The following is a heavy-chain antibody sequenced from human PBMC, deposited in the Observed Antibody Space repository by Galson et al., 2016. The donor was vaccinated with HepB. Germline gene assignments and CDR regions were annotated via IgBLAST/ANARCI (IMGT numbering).Heavy chain of an antibody. J-gene: IGHJ5*02. CDR2: INHSGST. D-gene: IGHD3-16*01. CDR1: GGSFSDSY. CDR3: ARGYVSRPTRKYNWFDP. V-gene: IGHV4-34*01. Sequence: SETLSLTCAVYGGSFSDSYWSWIRQPPGKGLEWIAEINHSGSTNYNTSLKSRVTISVDTSKKQFSLKVSSVTAADTAVYYCARGYVSRPTRKYNWFDPWGQGTLVTVSS.